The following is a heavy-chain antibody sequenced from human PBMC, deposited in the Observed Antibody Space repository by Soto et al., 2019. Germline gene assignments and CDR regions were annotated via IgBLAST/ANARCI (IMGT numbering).Heavy chain of an antibody. J-gene: IGHJ4*02. CDR1: GFSFSKAW. D-gene: IGHD3-3*01. V-gene: IGHV3-15*01. CDR2: IKNKTDGGTT. Sequence: EAHLVQSGGGLVKPGGSLRLSCAASGFSFSKAWMSWVRLTPGKGLEWVGRIKNKTDGGTTDYPAPVRGRFTILRDDSRSTLYLQMNSLKTEDTAVYYCITDPYYDFWSGYHFDYWGQGILVTVSS. CDR3: ITDPYYDFWSGYHFDY.